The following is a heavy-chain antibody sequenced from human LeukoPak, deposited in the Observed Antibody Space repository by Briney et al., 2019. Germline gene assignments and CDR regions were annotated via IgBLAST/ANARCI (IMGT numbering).Heavy chain of an antibody. Sequence: GGSLRLSCAASGFTFSSYSMNWVRQAPGKGLEWVSSISSSSSYIYYADSVKGRFTISRDNAKNSLYLQMNSLRAEDTALYYCAKGGLGVISPHFDYWGQGTLVTVSS. V-gene: IGHV3-21*04. CDR3: AKGGLGVISPHFDY. CDR2: ISSSSSYI. D-gene: IGHD3-10*01. CDR1: GFTFSSYS. J-gene: IGHJ4*02.